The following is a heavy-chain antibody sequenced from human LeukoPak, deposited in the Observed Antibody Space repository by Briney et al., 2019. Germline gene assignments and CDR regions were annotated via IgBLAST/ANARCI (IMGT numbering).Heavy chain of an antibody. CDR3: ARAYTIRVLGFDY. Sequence: SETLSLTRTVSGGSISSHYWSWIRQPPGKGLEWIEYIYYSGSTNYNPSLKSRVTISVDTSKNQFSLKLSSVTAADTAVYYCARAYTIRVLGFDYWGQGTLVTVSS. V-gene: IGHV4-59*11. J-gene: IGHJ4*02. D-gene: IGHD3-16*01. CDR1: GGSISSHY. CDR2: IYYSGST.